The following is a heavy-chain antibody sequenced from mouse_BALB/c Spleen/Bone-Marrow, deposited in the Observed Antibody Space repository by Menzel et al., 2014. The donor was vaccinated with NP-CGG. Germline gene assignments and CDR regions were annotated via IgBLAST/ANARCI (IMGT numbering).Heavy chain of an antibody. J-gene: IGHJ2*01. CDR1: GYTFSSYW. CDR3: AREDYYGSSYFDY. V-gene: IGHV1-9*01. CDR2: ILPGSGST. D-gene: IGHD1-1*01. Sequence: QVTLKVCGAELMKPGASVKISCKATGYTFSSYWIEWVKQRPGHGLEWIGEILPGSGSTIYNEKFKGKATFTADTSSNTAYMQLSSLTSEDSAVYYCAREDYYGSSYFDYWGQGTTLTVSS.